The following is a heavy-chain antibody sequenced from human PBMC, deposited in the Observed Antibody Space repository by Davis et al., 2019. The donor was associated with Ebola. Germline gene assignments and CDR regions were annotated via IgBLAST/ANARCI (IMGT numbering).Heavy chain of an antibody. V-gene: IGHV4-31*03. CDR1: GGSISSGGYY. CDR3: AREWGGYCSGGSCYPDYYYGVDV. D-gene: IGHD2-15*01. J-gene: IGHJ6*02. Sequence: SETLSLTCTVSGGSISSGGYYWSWIRQHPGKGLEWIGYIYYSGSTYYNPSLKSRVTISADTSKNQFSLKLSSVTAADTAVYYCAREWGGYCSGGSCYPDYYYGVDVWGQGTTVAVSS. CDR2: IYYSGST.